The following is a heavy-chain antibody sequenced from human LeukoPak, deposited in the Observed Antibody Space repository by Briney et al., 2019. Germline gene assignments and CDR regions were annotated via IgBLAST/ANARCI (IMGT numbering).Heavy chain of an antibody. V-gene: IGHV4-34*01. CDR1: GGSFSGFY. J-gene: IGHJ4*01. Sequence: SETLSLTCAVYGGSFSGFYWSWIRQPPGKGLEWIGEIHHSGITNYNPSLKGRVTMSIDTSKNQFSLKMNFVTAADTAAYFCARAPRMGATTRDNWGHGTLVTASS. CDR3: ARAPRMGATTRDN. CDR2: IHHSGIT. D-gene: IGHD1-26*01.